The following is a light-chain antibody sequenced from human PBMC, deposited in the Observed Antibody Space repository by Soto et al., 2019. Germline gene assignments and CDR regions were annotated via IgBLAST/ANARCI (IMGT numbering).Light chain of an antibody. CDR1: QGISSY. CDR3: QQYYSYPRT. J-gene: IGKJ4*01. V-gene: IGKV1-8*01. CDR2: AAS. Sequence: AIRMTQSPSSFSASTGDRVTITCRARQGISSYLAWYQQKPGKAPKLLIYAASTLQSGGPSRFSGSGSGTDFTLTISCLQSEDFATYYCQQYYSYPRTFGGGTKVDIK.